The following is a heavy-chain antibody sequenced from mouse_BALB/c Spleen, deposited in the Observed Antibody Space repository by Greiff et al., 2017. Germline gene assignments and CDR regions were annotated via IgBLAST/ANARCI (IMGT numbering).Heavy chain of an antibody. CDR2: IYPGDGDT. Sequence: VQLQQSGAELVRPGSSVKISCKASGYAFSSYWMNWVKQRPGQGLEWIGQIYPGDGDTNYNGKFKGKATLTADKSSSTAYMQLSSLTSVDSAVYFCARQLGPGYFDYWGQGTTLTVSS. J-gene: IGHJ2*01. CDR3: ARQLGPGYFDY. V-gene: IGHV1-80*01. D-gene: IGHD4-1*02. CDR1: GYAFSSYW.